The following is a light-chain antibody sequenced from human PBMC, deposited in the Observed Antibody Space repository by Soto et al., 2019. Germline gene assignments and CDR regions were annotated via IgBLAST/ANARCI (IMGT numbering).Light chain of an antibody. CDR1: SSDVGGYNY. V-gene: IGLV2-14*01. CDR3: SSYTISSTYV. CDR2: DVS. Sequence: QSVLTQPASVSGSPGQSIAISCTGTSSDVGGYNYVSWYQQHPGKVPKLLINDVSNRPSGVSSRFSGSKSGNTASLTISGLQAEDEADYYCSSYTISSTYVFGSGTKDTVL. J-gene: IGLJ1*01.